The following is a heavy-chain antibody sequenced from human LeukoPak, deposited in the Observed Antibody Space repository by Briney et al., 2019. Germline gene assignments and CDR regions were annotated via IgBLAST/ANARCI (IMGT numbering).Heavy chain of an antibody. CDR1: GGSFSGYY. Sequence: SETLSLTCAVYGGSFSGYYWSWIRQPPGKWLEWIGEINHSGSTNYNPSLKGPVTISVDPSKNQFSLTLSSVTAADTAVYYCARGRAPYSSSWYGYYFDYWGQGTLVTVSS. V-gene: IGHV4-34*01. D-gene: IGHD6-13*01. CDR2: INHSGST. J-gene: IGHJ4*02. CDR3: ARGRAPYSSSWYGYYFDY.